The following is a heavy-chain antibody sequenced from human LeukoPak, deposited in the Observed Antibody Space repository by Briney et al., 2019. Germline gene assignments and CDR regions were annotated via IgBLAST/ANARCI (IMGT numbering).Heavy chain of an antibody. CDR3: ARAAWGAVAAPGIDY. V-gene: IGHV4-59*01. CDR1: GGSISSYY. Sequence: PSETLSLTCTVSGGSISSYYWSWIRQPPGKGLEWIGYIYYSGSTNYNPSLKSRVTISVDTSKNQFSLKLSSVTAADTAVYYCARAAWGAVAAPGIDYWGQGALVTVSS. D-gene: IGHD6-19*01. J-gene: IGHJ4*02. CDR2: IYYSGST.